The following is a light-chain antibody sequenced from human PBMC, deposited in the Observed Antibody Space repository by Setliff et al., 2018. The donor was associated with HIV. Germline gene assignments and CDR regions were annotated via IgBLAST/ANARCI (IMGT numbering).Light chain of an antibody. CDR1: SDDVGGSNY. J-gene: IGLJ1*01. Sequence: QSALTQPASMSGSPGQSITISCTGSSDDVGGSNYVSWYQQHPGKAPKLIIYEVKVRPSGVSSRFSGSKSGNTASLTLSGLQTEDEADYYCGSYTSTTSYVFGSGTKVTVL. V-gene: IGLV2-14*01. CDR2: EVK. CDR3: GSYTSTTSYV.